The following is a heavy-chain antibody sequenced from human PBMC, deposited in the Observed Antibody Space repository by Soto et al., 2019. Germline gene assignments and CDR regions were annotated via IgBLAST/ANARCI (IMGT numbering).Heavy chain of an antibody. D-gene: IGHD6-19*01. CDR2: SNWDGDDT. CDR3: ARGDIAVAVSSDY. V-gene: IGHV3-20*04. Sequence: EVHLVESGGRMVRPGESLRLSCAASGFNFEEYGMTWVRQAPGKGLEWVAGSNWDGDDTGYADSVQGRFTISRDNAKKFLYLQMNSLRVEDTALYYSARGDIAVAVSSDYWGQGPLVTVPS. CDR1: GFNFEEYG. J-gene: IGHJ4*02.